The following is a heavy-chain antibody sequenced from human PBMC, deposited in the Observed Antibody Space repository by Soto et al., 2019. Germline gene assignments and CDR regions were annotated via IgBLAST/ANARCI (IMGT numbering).Heavy chain of an antibody. CDR1: GGSISSDNFF. V-gene: IGHV4-30-4*01. CDR2: IYYRGST. Sequence: SETLSLTCTVSGGSISSDNFFWSWIRQPPGEGLEWIGYIYYRGSTYYNPSLESRLTLLVDTSKNQFSLKLRSVTAADTAMYYCARVAIACPSSSCYNHYYYSLDVWGQGTTVTVSS. CDR3: ARVAIACPSSSCYNHYYYSLDV. J-gene: IGHJ6*02. D-gene: IGHD2-2*02.